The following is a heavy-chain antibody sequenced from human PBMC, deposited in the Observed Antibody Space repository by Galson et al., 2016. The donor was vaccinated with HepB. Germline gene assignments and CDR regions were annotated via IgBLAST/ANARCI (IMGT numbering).Heavy chain of an antibody. CDR2: VSHSSTYV. J-gene: IGHJ2*01. CDR1: GFTFDNYT. CDR3: ARSLCWYFDV. Sequence: SLRLSCAASGFTFDNYTMNWLRRAPGKGLEWVSSVSHSSTYVYYADSVQGRFTISRDNAKNSLYQEMNNLRVEDTAVFYCARSLCWYFDVWGRGTLVAVSS. V-gene: IGHV3-21*01.